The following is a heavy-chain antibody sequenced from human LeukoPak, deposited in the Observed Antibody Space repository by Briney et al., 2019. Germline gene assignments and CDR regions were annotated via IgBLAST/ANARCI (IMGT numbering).Heavy chain of an antibody. J-gene: IGHJ4*02. D-gene: IGHD1-26*01. CDR2: TSGSGGNT. CDR3: AKAGGGSYFPY. CDR1: GFSFSNYA. Sequence: GGSLRLSCAASGFSFSNYAMSWVRQAPGQGLEWVSATSGSGGNTYYADSVKGRSTISRDNSKNTLYLQMNSLRAADTAVYYCAKAGGGSYFPYWGQGTLVTVSS. V-gene: IGHV3-23*01.